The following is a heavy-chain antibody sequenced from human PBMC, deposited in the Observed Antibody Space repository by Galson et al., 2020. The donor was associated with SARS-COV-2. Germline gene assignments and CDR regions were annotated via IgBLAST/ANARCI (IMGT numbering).Heavy chain of an antibody. Sequence: GGSLRPSCAASGFTFSSFGMHWVRQAPGKGLEWVAVIWFDGSNKYYADSVKGRFTISRDNSKNTLYLQMNSLRAEDTAVYHCARDPGYCSRTSCTWGWFDPWGQGTLVTVSS. CDR2: IWFDGSNK. CDR3: ARDPGYCSRTSCTWGWFDP. D-gene: IGHD2-2*03. V-gene: IGHV3-33*01. CDR1: GFTFSSFG. J-gene: IGHJ5*02.